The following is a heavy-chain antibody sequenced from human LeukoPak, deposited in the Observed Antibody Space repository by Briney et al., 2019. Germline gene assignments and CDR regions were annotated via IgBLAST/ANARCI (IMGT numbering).Heavy chain of an antibody. Sequence: SETLSLTCTVSGGSISSGGYYWSWIHQHPGKGLEWIGYIYYSGSTYYNPSLKSRVTISVDTSKNQFSLKLSSVTAADTAVYYCARWSAGYSSSFASWFDPWGQGTLVTVSS. D-gene: IGHD6-13*01. CDR2: IYYSGST. CDR3: ARWSAGYSSSFASWFDP. V-gene: IGHV4-31*03. J-gene: IGHJ5*02. CDR1: GGSISSGGYY.